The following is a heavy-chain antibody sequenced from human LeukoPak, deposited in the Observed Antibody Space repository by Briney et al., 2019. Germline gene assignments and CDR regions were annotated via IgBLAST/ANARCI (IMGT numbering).Heavy chain of an antibody. J-gene: IGHJ4*02. CDR3: ARHSRNTFGVVVVPNYFDY. CDR2: IYYSGST. D-gene: IGHD3-16*02. CDR1: GGSISSYY. Sequence: SETLSLTCTVSGGSISSYYWSWIRQPSGKGLEWIGYIYYSGSTNYNPSLKSRVTISVDTSKNQFSLKLSSVTAADTAVYYCARHSRNTFGVVVVPNYFDYWGQGTLVTVSS. V-gene: IGHV4-59*01.